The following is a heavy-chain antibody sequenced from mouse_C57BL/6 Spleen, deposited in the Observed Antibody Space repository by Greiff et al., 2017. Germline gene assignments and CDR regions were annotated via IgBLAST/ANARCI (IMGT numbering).Heavy chain of an antibody. CDR3: ARGVYDGYYDAMDY. CDR2: INPNYGTT. V-gene: IGHV1-39*01. Sequence: VQLKESGPELVKPGASVKISCKASGYSFTDYNMNWVKQSNGKSLEWIGVINPNYGTTSYNQKFKGKATLTVDQSSSTAYMQLNSLTSEDSAVYYCARGVYDGYYDAMDYWGQGTSGTVSS. J-gene: IGHJ4*01. D-gene: IGHD2-3*01. CDR1: GYSFTDYN.